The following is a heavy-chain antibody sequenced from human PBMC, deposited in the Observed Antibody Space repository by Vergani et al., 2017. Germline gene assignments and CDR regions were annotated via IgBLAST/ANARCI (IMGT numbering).Heavy chain of an antibody. J-gene: IGHJ6*03. CDR2: INSDGDST. D-gene: IGHD2/OR15-2a*01. V-gene: IGHV3-74*01. Sequence: EVQLVESGGGLVQPGGSLRLSCVVSGFALNRHAMYWVRQAPGKGLMWVSRINSDGDSTSYADSVKGRFTISRDNSQNTVNLQMNSLRVDDTAVYYCAKDLGGCNSISCSYYMDVWGKGTTVTV. CDR1: GFALNRHA. CDR3: AKDLGGCNSISCSYYMDV.